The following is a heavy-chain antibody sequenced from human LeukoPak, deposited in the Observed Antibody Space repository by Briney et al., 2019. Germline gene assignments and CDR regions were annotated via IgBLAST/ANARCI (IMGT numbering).Heavy chain of an antibody. CDR3: AKEKTTAGYYYYYGMDV. CDR2: VSGGRGDNT. J-gene: IGHJ6*02. D-gene: IGHD4-17*01. CDR1: GFTFRSYA. V-gene: IGHV3-23*01. Sequence: GGSLRLSCSASGFTFRSYAMSWVRQAPGKGLDWVSGVSGGRGDNTDYADSVKGRFNISRDNSKNTLYLQMSSLRAEDTAVYYCAKEKTTAGYYYYYGMDVWGQGTTVTVSS.